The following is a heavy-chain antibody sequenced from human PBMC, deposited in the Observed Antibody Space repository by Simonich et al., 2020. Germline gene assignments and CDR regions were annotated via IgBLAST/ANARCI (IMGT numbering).Heavy chain of an antibody. D-gene: IGHD1-1*01. CDR1: GGSFSGYY. CDR2: INHSGST. CDR3: ARHLQLGPFDY. V-gene: IGHV4-34*01. J-gene: IGHJ4*02. Sequence: QVQLQQWGAGLLKPSETLSLTCAVYGGSFSGYYWSWIRPPPGKGLEWNGEINHSGSTNYNPSLKSRVTISVDTSKNQFSLKLSSVTASDTAVYYCARHLQLGPFDYWGQGTLVTVSS.